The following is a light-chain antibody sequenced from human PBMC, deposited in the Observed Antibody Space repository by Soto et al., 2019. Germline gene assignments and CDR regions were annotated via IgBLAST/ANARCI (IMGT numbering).Light chain of an antibody. CDR2: EVS. CDR3: SSYAGSNSYV. CDR1: SSYVGDHNY. J-gene: IGLJ1*01. Sequence: QSVLTQPPSASGSPGQSVTISCTGTSSYVGDHNYVSWYQHHPGKAPKLVIYEVSQRPSGVPDRFSGSKSGNTASLTVSGLQADDEADYYCSSYAGSNSYVFGTGTRSPS. V-gene: IGLV2-8*01.